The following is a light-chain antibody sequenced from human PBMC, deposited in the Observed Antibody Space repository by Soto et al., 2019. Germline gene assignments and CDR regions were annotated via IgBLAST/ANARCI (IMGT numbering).Light chain of an antibody. Sequence: IVVEPVSTPPFLFSGERGTPPWRASPSVSSNYLAWYQQKPGQAPRLLIYGASSRATGIPDKFSGSGSGTDFTLTIDGLEPEDFAVYYCQQYGYSPITFGQGTRLEIK. CDR2: GAS. CDR1: PSVSSNY. J-gene: IGKJ5*01. CDR3: QQYGYSPIT. V-gene: IGKV3-20*01.